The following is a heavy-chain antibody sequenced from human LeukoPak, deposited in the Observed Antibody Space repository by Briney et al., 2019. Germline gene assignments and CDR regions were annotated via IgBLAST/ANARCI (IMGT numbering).Heavy chain of an antibody. CDR1: GGWLSSYY. CDR3: ASDPSGGNYFDY. CDR2: IYYSGST. J-gene: IGHJ4*02. Sequence: SEALSLTCTVCGGWLSSYYWSWIRQPPAKGLRWIGYIYYSGSTNYNPSLKSRVTISVDTSKNQFSLKLSSMTAADTAVYYCASDPSGGNYFDYWGQGTLVAVSS. V-gene: IGHV4-59*08. D-gene: IGHD2-15*01.